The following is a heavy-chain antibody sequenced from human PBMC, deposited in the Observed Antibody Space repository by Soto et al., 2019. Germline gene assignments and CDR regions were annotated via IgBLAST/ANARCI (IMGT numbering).Heavy chain of an antibody. CDR1: GGSFSGYY. CDR2: IYYSGST. D-gene: IGHD2-2*01. J-gene: IGHJ6*02. V-gene: IGHV4-34*01. Sequence: SETLSLTCAVYGGSFSGYYWSWIRQPPGKGLEWIGYIYYSGSTYYNPSLKSRVTISVDTSKNQFSLELTSVTAADTAVYFCARHPGYCSGNGCYGYYTMEVWGQGTTVTVSS. CDR3: ARHPGYCSGNGCYGYYTMEV.